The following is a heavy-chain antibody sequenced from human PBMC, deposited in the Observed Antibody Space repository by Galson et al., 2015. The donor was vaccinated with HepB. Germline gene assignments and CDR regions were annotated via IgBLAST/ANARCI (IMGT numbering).Heavy chain of an antibody. CDR1: GYTFTNYY. J-gene: IGHJ4*02. V-gene: IGHV1-46*03. Sequence: SVKVSCKASGYTFTNYYIHWMRQAPGQGLEWMGIINPSGGTTSYAQKFQGRVTMTRDTSTSTVYMELSSLRSEDTAVYYCARRGVDYWGQGTVVAVSS. CDR2: INPSGGTT. CDR3: ARRGVDY.